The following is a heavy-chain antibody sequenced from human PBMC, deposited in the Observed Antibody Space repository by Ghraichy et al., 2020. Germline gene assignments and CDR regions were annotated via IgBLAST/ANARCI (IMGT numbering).Heavy chain of an antibody. CDR3: AKMWGLYPLVDY. J-gene: IGHJ4*02. V-gene: IGHV3-23*01. CDR2: IRDSGGST. D-gene: IGHD3-16*01. Sequence: EGSLRLSCAASGFTFTSYAMSWVRQAPGKGLEWVSAIRDSGGSTYYADSVKGRFTISRDNSKNTLFLQMNSLRAEDTAVYYCAKMWGLYPLVDYWGQGTLVTVSS. CDR1: GFTFTSYA.